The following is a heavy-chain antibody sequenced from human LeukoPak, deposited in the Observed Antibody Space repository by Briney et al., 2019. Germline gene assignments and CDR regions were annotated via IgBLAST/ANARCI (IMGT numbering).Heavy chain of an antibody. CDR1: GFTFSSYA. Sequence: GGSLRLSCAASGFTFSSYAMSWVRQAPGKGLEWVSAISGSGGSTYYADSVKGRFTISRDNSKNTLYLQMNSLRAEDTAVYYCAKSRLDYDFWSGYYTFDYWGRGTLVTVSS. CDR3: AKSRLDYDFWSGYYTFDY. J-gene: IGHJ4*02. V-gene: IGHV3-23*01. CDR2: ISGSGGST. D-gene: IGHD3-3*01.